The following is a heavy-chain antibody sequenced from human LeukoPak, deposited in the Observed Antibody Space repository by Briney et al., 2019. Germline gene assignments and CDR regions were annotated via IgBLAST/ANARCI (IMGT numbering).Heavy chain of an antibody. D-gene: IGHD2-21*01. V-gene: IGHV3-48*02. CDR2: ISSGSTTI. CDR1: GFTFSDYS. Sequence: GGSLRLSCAASGFTFSDYSMNWVRQAPGKGLKWVSYISSGSTTIFYADSVKGRFTISRDNAKNSLFLQMNGQRDEDTALYYCARERVIAAAGDGFDSWGQGTLVTVSS. CDR3: ARERVIAAAGDGFDS. J-gene: IGHJ4*02.